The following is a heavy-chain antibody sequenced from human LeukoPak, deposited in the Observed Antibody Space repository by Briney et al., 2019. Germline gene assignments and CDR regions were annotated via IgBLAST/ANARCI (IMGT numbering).Heavy chain of an antibody. Sequence: ASVKVSCKASGYTFTGYYMHWVRQAPGQGLEWMGWINPNSGGTNYAQKFQGGVTMTRDTSISTAYMELSRLRSDDTAVYYCARGCSSTSCYIRWGQGTLVTVSS. CDR1: GYTFTGYY. V-gene: IGHV1-2*02. CDR2: INPNSGGT. J-gene: IGHJ4*02. CDR3: ARGCSSTSCYIR. D-gene: IGHD2-2*02.